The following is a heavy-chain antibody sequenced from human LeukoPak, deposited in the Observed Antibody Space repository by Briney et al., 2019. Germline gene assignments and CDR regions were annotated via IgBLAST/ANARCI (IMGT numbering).Heavy chain of an antibody. D-gene: IGHD3-3*01. V-gene: IGHV3-30-3*01. CDR3: ARDHYDFWSGYFGY. J-gene: IGHJ4*02. Sequence: PGGSLRLSCAASGFTFSSYAMHWVRQAPGKGLEWVAVISYDGSNKYYADSVKGRFTISRDNSKNTLYLQMNSLRAEDTAVYYCARDHYDFWSGYFGYWGQGTLVTVSS. CDR1: GFTFSSYA. CDR2: ISYDGSNK.